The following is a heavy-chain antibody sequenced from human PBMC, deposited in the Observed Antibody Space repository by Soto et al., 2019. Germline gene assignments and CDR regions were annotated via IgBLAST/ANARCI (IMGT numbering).Heavy chain of an antibody. J-gene: IGHJ6*02. CDR3: ARALRGGSYGMDV. CDR2: IFYSGST. V-gene: IGHV4-31*03. D-gene: IGHD3-10*01. Sequence: QVQLQESGPGLVKPSQTLSLTCTVSGGSINSGDYYWSWIRQHPGKGLEWIGYIFYSGSTYYNPSLQSRVTISVDTSKNQFSLKLSSVTAADTAVYYCARALRGGSYGMDVWGQGTTVTGSS. CDR1: GGSINSGDYY.